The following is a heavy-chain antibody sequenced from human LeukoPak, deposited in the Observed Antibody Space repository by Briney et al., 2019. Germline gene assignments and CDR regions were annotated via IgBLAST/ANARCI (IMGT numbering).Heavy chain of an antibody. CDR2: INSDGSST. CDR1: GFTFSSYW. V-gene: IGHV3-74*01. Sequence: GGSLRLSCAASGFTFSSYWMHWVRQAPGKGLVWVSRINSDGSSTSYADSVKGRFTISRDNAKNTLYLQMNSLRAEDTAVYYCAREEIVNHYYDSGTYNFLDYWGQGTLVTVSS. CDR3: AREEIVNHYYDSGTYNFLDY. D-gene: IGHD3-10*01. J-gene: IGHJ4*02.